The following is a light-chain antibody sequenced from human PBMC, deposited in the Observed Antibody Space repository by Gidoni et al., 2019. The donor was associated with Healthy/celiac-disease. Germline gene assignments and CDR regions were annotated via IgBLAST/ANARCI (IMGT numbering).Light chain of an antibody. Sequence: DIQMTQSPSSLSASLGDRVTITCRASQSISSYLNWYQQKPGKAPNLLIYAASSLQSGVPSRFSGSGSGTDFTPTISSLQPEDFATYYCQQSFSSPITFGPGTKVDI. CDR1: QSISSY. CDR3: QQSFSSPIT. J-gene: IGKJ3*01. CDR2: AAS. V-gene: IGKV1-39*01.